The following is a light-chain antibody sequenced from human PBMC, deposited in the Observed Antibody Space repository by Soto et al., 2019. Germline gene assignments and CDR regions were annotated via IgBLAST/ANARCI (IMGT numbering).Light chain of an antibody. Sequence: VVLTQAPATLSLSPGGRAILSCRTSLSVSVYLDWYQQKTGQAPRLLISDASNRATGIPARFSGSGSGTDLTLPISRLEPEDFAVYHCHQRQYWHPITFGHGTRLEI. CDR1: LSVSVY. V-gene: IGKV3-11*01. CDR2: DAS. J-gene: IGKJ5*01. CDR3: HQRQYWHPIT.